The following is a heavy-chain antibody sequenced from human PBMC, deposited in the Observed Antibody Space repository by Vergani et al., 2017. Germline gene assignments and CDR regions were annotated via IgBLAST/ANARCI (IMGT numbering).Heavy chain of an antibody. CDR3: AREVVLNFHYYMDV. CDR2: IGSSGSTI. Sequence: EVQLVESGGGLVQPGGSLRLSCAASGLTFSSYWMSWVRQAPGKGLEWVSYIGSSGSTIYYADSVKGRFTISRDNAKNSLYLQMNSLRAEDTAVYYCAREVVLNFHYYMDVWGKGTTVTVSS. V-gene: IGHV3-48*04. J-gene: IGHJ6*03. D-gene: IGHD2-15*01. CDR1: GLTFSSYW.